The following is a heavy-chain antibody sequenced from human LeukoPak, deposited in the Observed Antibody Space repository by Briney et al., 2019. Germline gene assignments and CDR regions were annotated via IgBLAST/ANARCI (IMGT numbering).Heavy chain of an antibody. D-gene: IGHD5-12*01. J-gene: IGHJ3*02. CDR1: GFTFSSHW. V-gene: IGHV3-7*01. CDR2: IKQDGSEK. CDR3: ARDLRIVATIFGAFDI. Sequence: AGGSLRLSCAASGFTFSSHWMSWVRQAPGKGLEWVANIKQDGSEKYYVDSVKGRFTISRDNAKNSLYLQMNSLRAEDTAVYYCARDLRIVATIFGAFDIWGQGTMVTVSS.